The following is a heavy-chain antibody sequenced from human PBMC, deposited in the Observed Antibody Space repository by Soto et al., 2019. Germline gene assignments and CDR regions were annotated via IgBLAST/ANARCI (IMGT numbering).Heavy chain of an antibody. V-gene: IGHV1-69*12. CDR1: GGSLSNFG. CDR2: IIPVFGTP. CDR3: ARGDATKIVVTTDYAMDV. Sequence: QVQLVQSGAEVKKPGSSVKVSCTASGGSLSNFGISWVRQAPGQGLEWMGAIIPVFGTPNYAQKFQDRVTINADESTTTDYMEVRSLTSEDTAVYYCARGDATKIVVTTDYAMDVWGQGTTVTVSS. D-gene: IGHD3-22*01. J-gene: IGHJ6*02.